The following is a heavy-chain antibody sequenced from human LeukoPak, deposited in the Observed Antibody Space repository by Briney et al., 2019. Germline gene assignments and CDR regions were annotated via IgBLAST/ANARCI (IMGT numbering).Heavy chain of an antibody. CDR2: IYHSGST. D-gene: IGHD3-22*01. CDR1: GYSISSGYY. J-gene: IGHJ4*02. Sequence: PSETLSLTCTVSGYSISSGYYWGWIRQPPGKGLEWIGRIYHSGSTYYNPSLKSRVNILVDTSKNQFSLELSSVTAADTAGYYFTRAQVIPDYYDTSGAFEYWGQGTLVTVSS. V-gene: IGHV4-38-2*02. CDR3: TRAQVIPDYYDTSGAFEY.